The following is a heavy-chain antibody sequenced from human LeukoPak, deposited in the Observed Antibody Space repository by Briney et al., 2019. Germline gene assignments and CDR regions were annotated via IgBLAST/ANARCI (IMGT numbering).Heavy chain of an antibody. CDR1: GFTFSSYA. J-gene: IGHJ4*02. D-gene: IGHD2-2*01. V-gene: IGHV3-23*01. CDR3: AKGSVVVVPAASDDY. Sequence: GSLRLSCAASGFTFSSYAMSWVRQAPGKGLEWVSAISGSGGSTYYADSVKGRFTISRDDSKNTLYLQMNSLRAEDTAVYYCAKGSVVVVPAASDDYWGQGTLVTVSS. CDR2: ISGSGGST.